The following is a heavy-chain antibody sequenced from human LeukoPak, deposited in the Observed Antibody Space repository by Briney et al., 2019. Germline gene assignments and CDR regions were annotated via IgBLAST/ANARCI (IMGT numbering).Heavy chain of an antibody. V-gene: IGHV3-74*01. D-gene: IGHD2-21*02. J-gene: IGHJ1*01. CDR2: INTDGSST. Sequence: GGSLRLSCAASGFTFSSHWMHWVRQAPGKGLVWVSRINTDGSSTTYADSVKGRFTISRDNAKNTLYLQMNSLRAEDMAVYYCARAAPCGGDCSSSHLQHWGQGTLVTVSS. CDR1: GFTFSSHW. CDR3: ARAAPCGGDCSSSHLQH.